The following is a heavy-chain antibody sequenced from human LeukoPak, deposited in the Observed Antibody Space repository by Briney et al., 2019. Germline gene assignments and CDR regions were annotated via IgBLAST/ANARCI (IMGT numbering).Heavy chain of an antibody. CDR1: GFTFSSYA. Sequence: GGSLRLSCAASGFTFSSYAMHWVRQAPGKGLEYVSAISSNGGSTYYANSVKGRFTISRDNSKNTLYLQMGSLRAEDMAVYYCARDAGYYYDSSPDYWGQGTLVTVSS. D-gene: IGHD3-22*01. J-gene: IGHJ4*02. CDR3: ARDAGYYYDSSPDY. CDR2: ISSNGGST. V-gene: IGHV3-64*01.